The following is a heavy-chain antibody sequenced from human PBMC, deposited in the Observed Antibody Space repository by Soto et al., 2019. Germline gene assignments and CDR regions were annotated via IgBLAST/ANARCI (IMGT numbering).Heavy chain of an antibody. CDR1: GYTFTDHH. V-gene: IGHV1-2*02. CDR2: INPNRGGT. D-gene: IGHD6-6*01. J-gene: IGHJ4*02. CDR3: ARDRMYMSSYLVDAGGEIDS. Sequence: QVQLVQSGAEVKKPGASVKVSCKASGYTFTDHHLHWVRQAPGQGLEWMGWINPNRGGTKYAQKVQGRVTMTRDRSTSPVYMELSRLSSDDTAIYFCARDRMYMSSYLVDAGGEIDSWGQGTLVTVSS.